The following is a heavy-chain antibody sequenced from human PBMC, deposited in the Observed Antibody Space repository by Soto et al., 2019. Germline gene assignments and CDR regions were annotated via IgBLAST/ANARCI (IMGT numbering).Heavy chain of an antibody. D-gene: IGHD3-10*01. CDR1: GFTFSSYW. CDR2: IKQDGSEK. J-gene: IGHJ4*02. Sequence: EVQLVESGGGLVQPGGSLRLSCAASGFTFSSYWMSWVRQAPGKGLEWVANIKQDGSEKDYVDSVKGRCTISRDNAKNSLYLQMNSLRAEDTAVYYCARGGDIPVLWFGELAHFDYWGQGTLVTVSS. V-gene: IGHV3-7*01. CDR3: ARGGDIPVLWFGELAHFDY.